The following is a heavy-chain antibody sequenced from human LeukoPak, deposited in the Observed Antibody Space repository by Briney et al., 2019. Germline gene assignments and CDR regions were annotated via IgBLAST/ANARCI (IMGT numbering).Heavy chain of an antibody. V-gene: IGHV3-30*01. CDR1: GFTFSSYA. CDR2: ISYDGSNK. J-gene: IGHJ3*02. Sequence: GGSLRLSCAASGFTFSSYAMHWVRQAPGKGLEWVAVISYDGSNKYYADSVKGRFTISRDNSKNTLYLQMNSLRAEDTAVYYCARETGTTHAFDIWGQGTMVTVSS. CDR3: ARETGTTHAFDI. D-gene: IGHD1-7*01.